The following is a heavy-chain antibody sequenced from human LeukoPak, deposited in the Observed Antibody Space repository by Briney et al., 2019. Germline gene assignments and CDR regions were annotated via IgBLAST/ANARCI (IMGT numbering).Heavy chain of an antibody. D-gene: IGHD3-22*01. CDR3: ARAYYYDSSGYYSAAFDI. J-gene: IGHJ3*02. V-gene: IGHV4-31*03. Sequence: PSETLSLTCTVSGGSISSGGYYWSWIRQHPGKGLEWIGYIYYSGSTYYNLSLKSRVTISVDTSKNQFSLKLSSVTAADTAVYYCARAYYYDSSGYYSAAFDIWGQGTMVTVSS. CDR2: IYYSGST. CDR1: GGSISSGGYY.